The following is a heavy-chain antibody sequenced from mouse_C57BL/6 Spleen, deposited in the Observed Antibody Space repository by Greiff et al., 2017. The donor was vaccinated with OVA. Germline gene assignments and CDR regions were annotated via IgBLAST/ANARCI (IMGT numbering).Heavy chain of an antibody. J-gene: IGHJ1*03. CDR2: IWSGGRT. D-gene: IGHD2-4*01. Sequence: VHLVESGPGLVQPSQSLSISCTVSGFSLTSYGVHWVRQSPGKGLEWPGVIWSGGRTAYYAAFISRLGIRKDNSKSQVFFKMNSLQADDTAIYYCASLYDDYDRYFNVWGTGTTVTVSS. CDR1: GFSLTSYG. V-gene: IGHV2-2*01. CDR3: ASLYDDYDRYFNV.